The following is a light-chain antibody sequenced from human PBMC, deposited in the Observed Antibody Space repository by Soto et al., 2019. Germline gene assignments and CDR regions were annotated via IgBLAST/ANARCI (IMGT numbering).Light chain of an antibody. J-gene: IGKJ1*01. CDR2: STS. CDR3: QQYGTSPGT. Sequence: EIVLTQSPGTLSLSPGERATLSCRASQSVSSNYLAWYRLKPGQSPSLLIYSTSIRAAGIPDSFSGSGSGTEFTITISRLAPEDFAVYYCQQYGTSPGTFGQGTKVEIK. CDR1: QSVSSNY. V-gene: IGKV3-20*01.